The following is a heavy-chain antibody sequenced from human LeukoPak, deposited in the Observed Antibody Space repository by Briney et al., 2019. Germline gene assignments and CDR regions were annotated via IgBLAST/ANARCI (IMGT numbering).Heavy chain of an antibody. CDR1: GFMFNKYG. CDR2: ISGGGGRT. D-gene: IGHD2-21*01. J-gene: IGHJ4*02. Sequence: PGGSLRLSCVASGFMFNKYGMSWVRQAPGKGLEWVSVISGGGGRTYYGDSVKGRFTISRDNSKNTVYLQMNSLRAEDTAVYYCAEDVRDIVVLIDTYMYWGQGTLVTVSS. CDR3: AEDVRDIVVLIDTYMY. V-gene: IGHV3-23*01.